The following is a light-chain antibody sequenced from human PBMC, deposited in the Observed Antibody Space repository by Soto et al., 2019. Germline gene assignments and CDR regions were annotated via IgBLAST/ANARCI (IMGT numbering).Light chain of an antibody. J-gene: IGKJ4*01. CDR1: QDISTY. V-gene: IGKV1-27*01. CDR3: QKYDNAPLT. CDR2: AAY. Sequence: DIQMTQAPSSLYASVGDRVTITCRARQDISTYLAWYQQKPGKVPKLLISAAYTLQSGVPPRFSGSGSGTDLTLTISSLQPEDVATYYCQKYDNAPLTFGGGTKVEIK.